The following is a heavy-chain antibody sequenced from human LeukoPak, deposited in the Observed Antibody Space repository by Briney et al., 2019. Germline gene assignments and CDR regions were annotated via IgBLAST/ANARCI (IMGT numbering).Heavy chain of an antibody. CDR2: ISGSGGST. CDR1: GFTFSSYA. CDR3: AKDGIVDYYGSGSYNVWFDP. V-gene: IGHV3-23*01. Sequence: GGSLRLSCAASGFTFSSYAISWVRQAPGKGLEWVSAISGSGGSTHYADSVKGRFTISRDNSKNTLYLQMNSLRAEGTAVYYCAKDGIVDYYGSGSYNVWFDPWGQGTLVTVSS. J-gene: IGHJ5*02. D-gene: IGHD3-10*01.